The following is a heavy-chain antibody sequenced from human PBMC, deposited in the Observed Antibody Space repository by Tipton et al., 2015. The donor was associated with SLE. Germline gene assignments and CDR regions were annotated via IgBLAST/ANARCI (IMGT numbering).Heavy chain of an antibody. CDR2: IYHSGSTT. V-gene: IGHV4-59*11. D-gene: IGHD1-26*01. CDR1: GGSISSHY. J-gene: IGHJ6*02. Sequence: TLSLTCTVSGGSISSHYWSWIRQPPGKGLEWIGDIYHSGSTTNYNPSLKSRVTISMDKSKNQLSLKLSSVTAADTAVYYCAKDEVAAITDYFYGMDVWGQGTPVTVSS. CDR3: AKDEVAAITDYFYGMDV.